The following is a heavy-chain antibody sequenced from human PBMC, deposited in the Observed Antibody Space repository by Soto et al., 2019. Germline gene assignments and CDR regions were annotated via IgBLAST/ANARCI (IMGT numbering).Heavy chain of an antibody. J-gene: IGHJ5*02. V-gene: IGHV3-7*01. D-gene: IGHD4-4*01. Sequence: EVQLVESGGGLVQPGGSLRLSCTASGFTFSDSWMTWVRQAPGQGLEWVARIKPDESEKKYADSVKGRFSISRDNAKNSMYLQMDSLRGEYTAVYYCVRGGSNYASWGQGTLVPVSS. CDR1: GFTFSDSW. CDR2: IKPDESEK. CDR3: VRGGSNYAS.